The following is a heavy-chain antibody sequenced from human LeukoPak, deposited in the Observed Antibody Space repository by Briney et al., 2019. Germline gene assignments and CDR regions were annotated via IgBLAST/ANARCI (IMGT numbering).Heavy chain of an antibody. Sequence: SETLSLTCAVSGGSISSYYWSWIRQPPGKGLEWIGYIYYSGSTNYNPSLKSRVTISVDTSKNQFSLKLSSVTAADTAVYYCAAGYCSGGSCYFDTFDIWGQGTMVTVSS. V-gene: IGHV4-59*01. D-gene: IGHD2-15*01. CDR1: GGSISSYY. CDR3: AAGYCSGGSCYFDTFDI. CDR2: IYYSGST. J-gene: IGHJ3*02.